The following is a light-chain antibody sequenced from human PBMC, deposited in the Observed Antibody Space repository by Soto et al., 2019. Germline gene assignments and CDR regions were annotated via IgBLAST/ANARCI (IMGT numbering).Light chain of an antibody. CDR1: SSDIGVYDY. CDR3: VSHISVAYRSIYV. J-gene: IGLJ1*01. V-gene: IGLV2-14*01. Sequence: QSVLTQPASVSGSPGQSITISCTGTSSDIGVYDYVSWYQQHPGKAPKLIIYEVTNRPSGLSNRFSGSKSDNTASLTISGLQAEDEADYYCVSHISVAYRSIYVFGTGTKVTV. CDR2: EVT.